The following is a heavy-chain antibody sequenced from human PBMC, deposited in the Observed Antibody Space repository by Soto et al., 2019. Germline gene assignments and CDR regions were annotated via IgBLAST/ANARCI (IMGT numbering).Heavy chain of an antibody. CDR3: ARMYSFGSLNWFDP. J-gene: IGHJ5*02. D-gene: IGHD5-18*01. CDR2: VNPGSGDT. V-gene: IGHV1-8*01. CDR1: GYTFTNND. Sequence: GASVKVSCKASGYTFTNNDVSWVRQATGQGLEWMGWVNPGSGDTGYAQKFQGRLTMTRDISIATAYMELNSLTSEDTAIYYCARMYSFGSLNWFDPWGQGTLVTVSS.